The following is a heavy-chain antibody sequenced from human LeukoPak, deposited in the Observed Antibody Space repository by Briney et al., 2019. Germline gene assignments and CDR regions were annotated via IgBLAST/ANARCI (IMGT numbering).Heavy chain of an antibody. Sequence: GGSLRLSCVASGFAFSSYWMSWVRQAPGKGLEWVANIKQDGGEKYYVDSVKGRFTISRDNAKNSLFLQMNSLRVEDTAVYYCARLGASYYTYWGQGTLVSVSS. J-gene: IGHJ4*02. D-gene: IGHD1-26*01. CDR2: IKQDGGEK. CDR1: GFAFSSYW. V-gene: IGHV3-7*01. CDR3: ARLGASYYTY.